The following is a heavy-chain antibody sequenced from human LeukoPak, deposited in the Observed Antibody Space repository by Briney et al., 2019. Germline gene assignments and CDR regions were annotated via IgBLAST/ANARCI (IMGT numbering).Heavy chain of an antibody. J-gene: IGHJ2*01. CDR1: GFTFSSYG. CDR3: AKDSSGYFDL. Sequence: GGSLRLSCAASGFTFSSYGMHWVRQAPGKGLEWVAFIWYDGSNKYYADSVKGRFTISRDNSKNTLYLQMNSLRAEDTAVYYCAKDSSGYFDLWGRGTLVTVSS. V-gene: IGHV3-30*02. CDR2: IWYDGSNK.